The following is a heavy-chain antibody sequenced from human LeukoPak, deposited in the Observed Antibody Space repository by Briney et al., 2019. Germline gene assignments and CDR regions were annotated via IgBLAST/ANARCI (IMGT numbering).Heavy chain of an antibody. Sequence: GESLKISCKGSGYSFTSYWIGWVRQMPGEGLEWMGTIYPGDSDTRYSPSFRGHVTISADKSINSAYLQWSSLKASDTAMYYCARRHDNTGYFVYWGQGTLVTVSS. V-gene: IGHV5-51*01. CDR2: IYPGDSDT. J-gene: IGHJ4*02. CDR3: ARRHDNTGYFVY. CDR1: GYSFTSYW. D-gene: IGHD3-22*01.